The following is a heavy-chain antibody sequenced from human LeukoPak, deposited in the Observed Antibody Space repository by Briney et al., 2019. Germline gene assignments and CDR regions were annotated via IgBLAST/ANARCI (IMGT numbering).Heavy chain of an antibody. CDR2: IKSKTDDGTA. Sequence: GGSLRLSRAASGFSFNTAWMNWVRQTPGKGLEWLGRIKSKTDDGTAEYAAHVKGRFIISRDDSKNMLSLEMRSLRTEDTGVYYCITRGIAVSGLGYWCRGTLVVVSS. J-gene: IGHJ4*02. V-gene: IGHV3-15*01. CDR3: ITRGIAVSGLGY. D-gene: IGHD6-19*01. CDR1: GFSFNTAW.